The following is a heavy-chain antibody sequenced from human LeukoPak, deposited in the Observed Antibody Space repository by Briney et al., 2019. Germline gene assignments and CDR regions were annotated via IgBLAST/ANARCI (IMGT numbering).Heavy chain of an antibody. V-gene: IGHV3-48*01. Sequence: GGSLRLSCAASGFTFSDCSMNWVRQAPGKGLEWFSHISDSSTTIYYADSVKGRFTISRDNARYSLYLQMDSLRAEDTAVYYCARVPYSSGWYSFFDHWGQGALVTVSS. CDR1: GFTFSDCS. CDR3: ARVPYSSGWYSFFDH. CDR2: ISDSSTTI. D-gene: IGHD6-19*01. J-gene: IGHJ4*02.